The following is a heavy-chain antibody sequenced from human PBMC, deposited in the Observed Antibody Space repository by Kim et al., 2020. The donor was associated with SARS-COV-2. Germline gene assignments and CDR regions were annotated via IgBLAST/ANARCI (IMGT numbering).Heavy chain of an antibody. Sequence: ASVKVSCKASGYTFTSYDINWVRQATGQGLEWMGWMNPNSGNTGYAQKFQGRVTMTRNTSISTAYMELSSLRSEDTAVYYCARAGDYYDSSGYFPGLYYYYGMDVWGQGTTVTVSS. CDR3: ARAGDYYDSSGYFPGLYYYYGMDV. CDR2: MNPNSGNT. CDR1: GYTFTSYD. D-gene: IGHD3-22*01. J-gene: IGHJ6*02. V-gene: IGHV1-8*01.